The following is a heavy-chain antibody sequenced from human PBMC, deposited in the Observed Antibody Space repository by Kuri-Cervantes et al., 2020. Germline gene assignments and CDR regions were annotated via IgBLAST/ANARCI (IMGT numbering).Heavy chain of an antibody. V-gene: IGHV1-2*02. Sequence: ASVKVSCKASGYTFTSYGISWVRQAPGQGLEWMGWINPNSGGTNYAQKFQGRVTMTRDTSTSTVYMELSSLRSEDTAVYYCATSPQFLVAAAGNGPLYYGMDVWGQGTTVTVSS. J-gene: IGHJ6*02. D-gene: IGHD6-13*01. CDR3: ATSPQFLVAAAGNGPLYYGMDV. CDR1: GYTFTSYG. CDR2: INPNSGGT.